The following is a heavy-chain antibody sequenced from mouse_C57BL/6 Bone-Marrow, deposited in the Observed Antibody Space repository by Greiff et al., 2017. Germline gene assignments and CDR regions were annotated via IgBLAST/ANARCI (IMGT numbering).Heavy chain of an antibody. Sequence: DVQLVESGGGLVQPGGSLKLSCAASGFTFSDYYMYWVRQTPEKRLEWVAYISNGGGSTYYPDTVKGRFTISRDNAKNPLYLQMSRLKSEDTAMYYCARQRDHYFDYWGQGTTLTVSS. CDR2: ISNGGGST. D-gene: IGHD3-3*01. J-gene: IGHJ2*01. V-gene: IGHV5-12*01. CDR3: ARQRDHYFDY. CDR1: GFTFSDYY.